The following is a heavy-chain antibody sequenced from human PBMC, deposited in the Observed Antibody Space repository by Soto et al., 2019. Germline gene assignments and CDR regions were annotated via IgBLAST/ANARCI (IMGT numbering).Heavy chain of an antibody. CDR3: ARLSGCSSTSCYTHMDV. D-gene: IGHD2-2*02. J-gene: IGHJ6*02. Sequence: XESLKISCKGSGYSFTSYWIGWVRQIPGKGLEWMGIIYPGDSDTRYSPSFQGQVTISADKSISTAYLQWSSLKASDTAMYYCARLSGCSSTSCYTHMDVWGQGTTVTVSS. CDR1: GYSFTSYW. CDR2: IYPGDSDT. V-gene: IGHV5-51*01.